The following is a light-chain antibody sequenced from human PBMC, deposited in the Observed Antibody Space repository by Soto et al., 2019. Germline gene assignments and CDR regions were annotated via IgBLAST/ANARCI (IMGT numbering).Light chain of an antibody. Sequence: EVVLTQSPVTLSLSPGERATLSCRASQSVANNYLAWYQQRPGQAPRLLIYAASSRAAGIPDRFSGSGSGTDFTLTISRLEPEDFGVFFCHHYSRSPIFTFXPGTKADIK. V-gene: IGKV3-20*01. CDR2: AAS. J-gene: IGKJ3*01. CDR3: HHYSRSPIFT. CDR1: QSVANNY.